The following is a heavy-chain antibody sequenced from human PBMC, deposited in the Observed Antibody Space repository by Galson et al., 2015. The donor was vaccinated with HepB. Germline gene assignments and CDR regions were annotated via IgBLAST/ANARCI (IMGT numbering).Heavy chain of an antibody. D-gene: IGHD4-17*01. CDR1: GFTFSDYY. V-gene: IGHV3-11*05. CDR2: ISSSSSYT. Sequence: SLRLSCAASGFTFSDYYMSWIRQAPGKGLEWVSYISSSSSYTNDADSVKGRFTISRDNAKNSLYLQMNSLRAEDTAVYYCAKDLEEDGDSDYFDYWGQGTLVTVSS. CDR3: AKDLEEDGDSDYFDY. J-gene: IGHJ4*02.